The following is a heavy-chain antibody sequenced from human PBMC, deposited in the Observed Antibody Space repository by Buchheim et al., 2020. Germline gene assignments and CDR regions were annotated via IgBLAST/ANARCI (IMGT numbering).Heavy chain of an antibody. J-gene: IGHJ4*02. D-gene: IGHD3-3*01. CDR3: AKSQIAIFGVVIISYFDY. CDR1: GFTFSSYA. Sequence: EVQLLESGGGLVQPGGSLRLSCAASGFTFSSYAMSWVRQAPGKGLEWVSAISGSGGSTYYADSVKGRFTIPRDNSKNTLYLQMNSLRAEDTAVYYCAKSQIAIFGVVIISYFDYWGQGTL. CDR2: ISGSGGST. V-gene: IGHV3-23*01.